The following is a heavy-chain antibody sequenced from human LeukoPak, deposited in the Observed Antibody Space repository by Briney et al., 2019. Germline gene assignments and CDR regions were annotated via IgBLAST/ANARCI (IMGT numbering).Heavy chain of an antibody. V-gene: IGHV3-74*01. CDR3: ARDEISAPGANWFDP. J-gene: IGHJ5*02. CDR1: GFNSNNYW. Sequence: GGSLTLSCVASGFNSNNYWTHWVRQSPGKGLVWVSRISRDGSSTDYEDSVKGRFTISRDNAKNTVYLQMNNLRVEDTAVYYCARDEISAPGANWFDPWGQGTLVTVSS. CDR2: ISRDGSST. D-gene: IGHD6-13*01.